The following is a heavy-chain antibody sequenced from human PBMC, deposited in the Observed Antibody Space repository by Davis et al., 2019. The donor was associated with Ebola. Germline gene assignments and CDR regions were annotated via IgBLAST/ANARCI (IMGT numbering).Heavy chain of an antibody. CDR3: ARDFDGGNYYFNY. V-gene: IGHV1-69*13. Sequence: SVTLSCNTSGGSFSSHPISWVRQAPRQGLEWMGGIIPLFDTPHYAQKFQGRITITADASTSTAYRELSSRRSEDTATYFCARDFDGGNYYFNYWGPGTPVTVSS. CDR1: GGSFSSHP. CDR2: IIPLFDTP. D-gene: IGHD3-9*01. J-gene: IGHJ4*02.